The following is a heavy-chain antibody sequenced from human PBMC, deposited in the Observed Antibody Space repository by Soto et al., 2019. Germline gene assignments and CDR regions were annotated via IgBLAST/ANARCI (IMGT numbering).Heavy chain of an antibody. J-gene: IGHJ6*02. V-gene: IGHV1-69*13. CDR3: ARSIAARTSYYYYRMDV. Sequence: GASVKVSCKASGGTFSSYAISWVRQAPGQGLEWMGGIIPIFGTANYAQKFQGRVTITADESTSTAYMELSSLRSEDTAVYYCARSIAARTSYYYYRMDVWGQGTTVTVSS. CDR1: GGTFSSYA. CDR2: IIPIFGTA. D-gene: IGHD6-6*01.